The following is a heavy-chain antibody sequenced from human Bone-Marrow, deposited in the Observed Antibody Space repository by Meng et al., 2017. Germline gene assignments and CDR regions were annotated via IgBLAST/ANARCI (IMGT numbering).Heavy chain of an antibody. Sequence: ASVKVSCKASGYTFTSYAMNWVRQAPGQGLEWMGWINPNSGGTNYAQKFQGRVTMTRDTSISTAYMELSRLRSDDTAVYYCARGLRQQLVLRKGTFVLPYFDYWGQGTLVTVSS. J-gene: IGHJ4*02. CDR3: ARGLRQQLVLRKGTFVLPYFDY. CDR2: INPNSGGT. CDR1: GYTFTSYA. V-gene: IGHV1-2*02. D-gene: IGHD6-13*01.